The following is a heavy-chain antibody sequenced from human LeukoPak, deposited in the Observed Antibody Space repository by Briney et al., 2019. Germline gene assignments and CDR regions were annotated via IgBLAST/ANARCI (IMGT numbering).Heavy chain of an antibody. CDR3: ARGGLDSSGYYSLFDY. J-gene: IGHJ4*02. CDR2: IYHSGST. CDR1: GYSISRGYY. V-gene: IGHV4-38-2*02. Sequence: PSETLSLTCTVSGYSISRGYYWGWIRPPPGKGLEWIGSIYHSGSTYYNPSLKSRVTISVDTSKNQFSLKLSSVTAADTAVYYCARGGLDSSGYYSLFDYWGQGTLVTVSS. D-gene: IGHD3-22*01.